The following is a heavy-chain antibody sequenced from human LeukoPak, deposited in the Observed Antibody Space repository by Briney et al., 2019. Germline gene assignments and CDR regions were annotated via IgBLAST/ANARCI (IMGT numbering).Heavy chain of an antibody. CDR1: GYRFNAYW. CDR3: ARLSIAASATYYFDY. J-gene: IGHJ4*02. D-gene: IGHD6-6*01. CDR2: IYPDDSDT. Sequence: GESLKISCKGSGYRFNAYWIAWVRQMPGKGLEWMGIIYPDDSDTRYSPSFQGQVTISADKSISTAYLQWSSLKASDTAMYYCARLSIAASATYYFDYWGQGTLVTVSS. V-gene: IGHV5-51*01.